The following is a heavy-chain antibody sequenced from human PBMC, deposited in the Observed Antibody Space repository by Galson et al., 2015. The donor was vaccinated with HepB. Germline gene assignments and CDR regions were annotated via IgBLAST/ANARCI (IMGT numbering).Heavy chain of an antibody. CDR3: ARNPASYDYYNMDV. J-gene: IGHJ6*02. CDR1: GVSFSSHS. D-gene: IGHD6-25*01. V-gene: IGHV3-48*02. Sequence: SLRLSCAASGVSFSSHSMNWVRQAPGKGLVWVSYISAGSTTRYYAASVKGRFTISRDNARNSVPLHMSSLRDEDTAVYYCARNPASYDYYNMDVWGQGTTVTVSS. CDR2: ISAGSTTR.